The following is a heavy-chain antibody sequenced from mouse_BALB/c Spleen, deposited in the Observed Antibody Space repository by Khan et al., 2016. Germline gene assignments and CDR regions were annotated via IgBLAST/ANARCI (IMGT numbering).Heavy chain of an antibody. CDR1: GFSLTNYG. CDR3: ARQPYFHYYVMDY. J-gene: IGHJ4*01. D-gene: IGHD2-10*01. Sequence: VELVESGPGLVAPSQSLSITCTISGFSLTNYGVHWVRQPPGKGLEWLVVIWSDGTTTYDSALKSRLTISKDNSKRQVFLKMDSLQTDDTAMYYCARQPYFHYYVMDYWGQGPSVTVSS. CDR2: IWSDGTT. V-gene: IGHV2-6-1*01.